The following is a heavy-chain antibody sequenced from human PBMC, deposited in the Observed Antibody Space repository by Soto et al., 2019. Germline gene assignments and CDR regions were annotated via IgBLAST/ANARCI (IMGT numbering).Heavy chain of an antibody. CDR3: SRRIADRPVRAFDI. J-gene: IGHJ3*02. CDR2: NYYSGRT. D-gene: IGHD6-6*01. Sequence: SETLSLTCTVSSGSISTYYWSWIRQPPGKGLEWIGYNYYSGRTNYDPSLKSRVTISVDKSKNQLSLEMGSVTAAGQAMYYCSRRIADRPVRAFDIWGQGTMVTVSS. V-gene: IGHV4-59*01. CDR1: SGSISTYY.